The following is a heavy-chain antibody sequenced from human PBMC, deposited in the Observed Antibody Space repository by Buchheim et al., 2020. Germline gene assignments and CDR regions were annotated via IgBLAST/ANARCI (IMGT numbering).Heavy chain of an antibody. CDR3: AREGYFDILTGWGAFDY. CDR2: ISYSGST. V-gene: IGHV4-31*03. CDR1: GGSISSGGYY. Sequence: QVQLQESGPGLVKPSQTLSLTCTVSGGSISSGGYYWSWIRQHPGKGLEWIGYISYSGSTNYSPSLKSRVTISVDRSQNQFSLKLSSVTVADTAVYYCAREGYFDILTGWGAFDYWGQGTL. J-gene: IGHJ4*02. D-gene: IGHD3-9*01.